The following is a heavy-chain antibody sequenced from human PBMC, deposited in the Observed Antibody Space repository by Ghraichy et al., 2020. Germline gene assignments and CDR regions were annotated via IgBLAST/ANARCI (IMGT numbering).Heavy chain of an antibody. CDR1: GFTFSNYW. CDR3: ARESGSYPEGFDY. V-gene: IGHV3-74*01. J-gene: IGHJ4*02. D-gene: IGHD3-10*01. CDR2: INGDGRRT. Sequence: GGSLRLSCGASGFTFSNYWMHWVRQAPGEGLIWVSNINGDGRRTGYADSVKGRCTISRDKAKNTVYLQMNSLRVEDTAQYYCARESGSYPEGFDYWGQGTLVTVSS.